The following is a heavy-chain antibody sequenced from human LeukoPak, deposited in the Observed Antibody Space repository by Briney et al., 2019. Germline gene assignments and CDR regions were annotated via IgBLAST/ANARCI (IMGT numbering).Heavy chain of an antibody. CDR1: GGSISSGSYY. V-gene: IGHV4-61*02. CDR3: AIASSGWYWGYYYYYMDV. CDR2: IYSSGST. D-gene: IGHD6-19*01. J-gene: IGHJ6*03. Sequence: KPSQTLSLTCTVSGGSISSGSYYWNWIRQPAGKGLEWIGRIYSSGSTNYNPSLKSRVTISVDTSKNQFSLKLSSVTAADTAVYYCAIASSGWYWGYYYYYMDVWGKGTTVTISS.